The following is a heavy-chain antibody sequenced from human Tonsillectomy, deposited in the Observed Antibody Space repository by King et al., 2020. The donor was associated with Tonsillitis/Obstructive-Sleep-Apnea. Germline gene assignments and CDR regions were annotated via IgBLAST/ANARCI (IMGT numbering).Heavy chain of an antibody. Sequence: QLVQSGAEVKKPGSSVKVSCKASGGTFSSYGISWVRQAPGQGLEWMGGIIPLLDMTNYAQKFQGRVAITADKSTSTVYLELNSLRSDDTAVYYCARELGSSHLDYWGQGTLVTVSS. J-gene: IGHJ4*02. CDR1: GGTFSSYG. CDR3: ARELGSSHLDY. CDR2: IIPLLDMT. D-gene: IGHD6-6*01. V-gene: IGHV1-69*09.